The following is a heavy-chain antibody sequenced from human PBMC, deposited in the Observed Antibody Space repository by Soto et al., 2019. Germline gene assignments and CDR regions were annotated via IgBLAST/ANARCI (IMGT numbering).Heavy chain of an antibody. V-gene: IGHV1-2*02. Sequence: QVQLVQSGAEVKKPGASVKVSCKASGYTFTGHYMYWVRQAPGQGLEWMGWINPDNGGTSYAQKFQGRVTMTTDTSINTAYMELSRLRSDATAVYYCAREVGQVGYSSSSCDYLGQGSLVTVST. CDR3: AREVGQVGYSSSSCDY. CDR2: INPDNGGT. J-gene: IGHJ4*02. CDR1: GYTFTGHY. D-gene: IGHD6-6*01.